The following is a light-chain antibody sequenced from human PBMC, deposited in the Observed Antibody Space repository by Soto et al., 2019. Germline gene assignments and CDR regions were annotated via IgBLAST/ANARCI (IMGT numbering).Light chain of an antibody. CDR2: GAS. J-gene: IGKJ1*01. Sequence: EIVLTQSPGTLSLSPGERATLSCRASQSVSGNYIAWYQQKPGQAPRLLIYGASSRATGIPDRFSGSGSGTGFTLTISRLEPEDFAVYYCQQYDSKPQTFGQGTTVE. CDR3: QQYDSKPQT. V-gene: IGKV3-20*01. CDR1: QSVSGNY.